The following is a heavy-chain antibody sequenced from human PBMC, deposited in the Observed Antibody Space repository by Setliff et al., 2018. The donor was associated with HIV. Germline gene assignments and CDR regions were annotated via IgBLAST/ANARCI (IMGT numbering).Heavy chain of an antibody. V-gene: IGHV1-18*01. D-gene: IGHD5-18*01. CDR3: ARITVQLWYFDY. CDR2: VSAYNGLT. Sequence: GASVKVSCKASGYTFPNYGISWVRQAPGQGLEWMGWVSAYNGLTNYAQNLQGRVTMTTDTSSTTAFLELSSLRVEDTAIYYCARITVQLWYFDYWGQGAPVTVSS. J-gene: IGHJ4*02. CDR1: GYTFPNYG.